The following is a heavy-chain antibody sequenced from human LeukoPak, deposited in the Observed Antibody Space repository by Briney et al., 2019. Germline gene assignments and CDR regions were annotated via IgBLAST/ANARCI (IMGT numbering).Heavy chain of an antibody. CDR1: GYTFTGYY. Sequence: AASVKVSCKPSGYTFTGYYIHWVRQAPGQGLEWMGWINPGTGDAKYSQRFQGRVTMTRDTSINTAYMEMTSLTSDDTAVFYCARDGGGLREENDDFWGQGTLVIVSS. D-gene: IGHD3-16*01. CDR3: ARDGGGLREENDDF. J-gene: IGHJ4*02. V-gene: IGHV1-2*02. CDR2: INPGTGDA.